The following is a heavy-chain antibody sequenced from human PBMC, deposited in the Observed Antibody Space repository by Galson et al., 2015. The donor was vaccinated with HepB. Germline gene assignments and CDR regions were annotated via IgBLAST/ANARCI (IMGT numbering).Heavy chain of an antibody. CDR1: GFTFSSYA. V-gene: IGHV3-30-3*01. Sequence: SLRLSCAASGFTFSSYAMHWVRQAPGKWLEWVAVISYDGSNKYYADSVKGRFTISRDNSKNSLYLQMNSLRAEDTAVYYCARDGHAPLDIWGQGTMVTVSS. CDR2: ISYDGSNK. CDR3: ARDGHAPLDI. J-gene: IGHJ3*02.